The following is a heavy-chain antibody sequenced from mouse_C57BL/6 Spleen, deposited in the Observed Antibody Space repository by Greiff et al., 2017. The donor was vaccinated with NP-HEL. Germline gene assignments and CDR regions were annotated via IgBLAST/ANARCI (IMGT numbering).Heavy chain of an antibody. CDR3: ARGATTVDY. J-gene: IGHJ2*01. CDR2: IHPNSGST. V-gene: IGHV1-64*01. Sequence: VKLMESGAELVKPGASVKLSCKASGYTFTSYWMHWVKQRPGQGLEWIGMIHPNSGSTNYNEKFKSKATLTVDKSSSTAYMQLSSLTSEDSAVYYCARGATTVDYWGQGTTLTVSS. D-gene: IGHD3-1*01. CDR1: GYTFTSYW.